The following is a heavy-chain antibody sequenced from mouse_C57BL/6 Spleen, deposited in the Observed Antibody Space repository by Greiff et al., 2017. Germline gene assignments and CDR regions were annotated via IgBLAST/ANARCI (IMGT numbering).Heavy chain of an antibody. CDR2: IRNKANGYTT. CDR1: GFTFTDYY. V-gene: IGHV7-3*01. CDR3: ARYTDYDYDLYAMDY. Sequence: EVKVVESGGGLVQPGGSLSLSCAASGFTFTDYYMSWVRQPPGKALEWLGFIRNKANGYTTEYSASVKGRFTISRDNSQSILYLQMNALRAEDSATYYCARYTDYDYDLYAMDYWGQGTSVTVSS. J-gene: IGHJ4*01. D-gene: IGHD2-4*01.